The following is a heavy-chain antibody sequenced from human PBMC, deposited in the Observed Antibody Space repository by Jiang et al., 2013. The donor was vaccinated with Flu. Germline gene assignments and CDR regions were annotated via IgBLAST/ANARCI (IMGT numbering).Heavy chain of an antibody. J-gene: IGHJ3*01. CDR1: GFTFGDFA. CDR3: TRAISQGTYYYGSGSLDAF. CDR2: IRSKAYGGTR. V-gene: IGHV3-49*04. D-gene: IGHD3-10*01. Sequence: VQLLESGGGLVQPGRSLRLSCIASGFTFGDFAMNWVRQAPGKGLEWVGFIRSKAYGGTREYAASVKGSFTISRDDSKSIAYLQMNSLKTEDTAVYFCTRAISQGTYYYGSGSLDAF.